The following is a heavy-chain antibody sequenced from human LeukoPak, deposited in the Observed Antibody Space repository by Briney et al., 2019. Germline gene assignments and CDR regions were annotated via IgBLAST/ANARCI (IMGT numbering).Heavy chain of an antibody. Sequence: PGGSLRLSCAASGFTFSSYEMNWVRQAPGKGLEWVSLIYSGGSTYYTDSVKGRFTISRDNSKNTLYLQMNSLRAEDTAVYYCARAPLTMVRGVRSYYYYMDVWGKGTTVTISS. J-gene: IGHJ6*03. V-gene: IGHV3-66*01. D-gene: IGHD3-10*01. CDR2: IYSGGST. CDR1: GFTFSSYE. CDR3: ARAPLTMVRGVRSYYYYMDV.